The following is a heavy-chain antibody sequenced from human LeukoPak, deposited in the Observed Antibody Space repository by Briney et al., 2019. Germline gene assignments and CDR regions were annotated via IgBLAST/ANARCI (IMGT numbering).Heavy chain of an antibody. CDR1: AGTFSSYA. J-gene: IGHJ4*02. D-gene: IGHD3-22*01. Sequence: GASVKVSCKASAGTFSSYAISWVRQAPGQGLEWMGGVIPIFGTANYAQKFQGRVTITADESTSTAYMELSSLRSEDTAVYYCARAADEHYYDSSGYIHFDYWGQGTLVTVSS. V-gene: IGHV1-69*01. CDR3: ARAADEHYYDSSGYIHFDY. CDR2: VIPIFGTA.